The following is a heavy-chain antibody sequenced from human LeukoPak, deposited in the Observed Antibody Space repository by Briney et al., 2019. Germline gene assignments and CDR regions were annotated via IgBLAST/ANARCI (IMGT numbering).Heavy chain of an antibody. J-gene: IGHJ4*02. CDR2: INHSGST. CDR1: GGSFSGYY. D-gene: IGHD6-19*01. Sequence: PSETLSLTCAVYGGSFSGYYWSWIRQPPGKGLEWIGEINHSGSTNYNPSLKSRVTISVDTSKNQFSLKLSSVTAADTAVYYCARRPGTAVAGFFDYWGQGTLVTVSS. V-gene: IGHV4-34*01. CDR3: ARRPGTAVAGFFDY.